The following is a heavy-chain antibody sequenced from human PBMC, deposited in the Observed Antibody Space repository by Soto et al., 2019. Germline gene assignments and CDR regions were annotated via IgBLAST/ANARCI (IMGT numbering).Heavy chain of an antibody. D-gene: IGHD2-15*01. CDR1: GFTFSSYW. J-gene: IGHJ3*02. V-gene: IGHV3-7*01. CDR2: IKQDGSEK. CDR3: ARHWYLLLRAFDI. Sequence: EVQLVESGGGLVQPGGSLRLSCAASGFTFSSYWMSWVRQAPGKGLEWVANIKQDGSEKYYVDSVKGRFTISRDNAKNSLYLQMNSLRAEDTAVYYSARHWYLLLRAFDIWGQGTMVTVSS.